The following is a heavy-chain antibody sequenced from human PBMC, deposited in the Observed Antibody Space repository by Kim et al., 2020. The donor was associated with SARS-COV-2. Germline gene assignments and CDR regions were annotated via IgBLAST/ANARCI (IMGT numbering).Heavy chain of an antibody. Sequence: SETLSLTCAVSGGSISSSNWWSWVRQPPGKGLEWIGEIYHSGSTNYNPSLKSRVTISVDKSKNQFSLKLSSVTAADTAVYYCAREQVVVIKGGVGMDVWGQGTTVTVSS. D-gene: IGHD3-22*01. J-gene: IGHJ6*02. V-gene: IGHV4-4*02. CDR1: GGSISSSNW. CDR2: IYHSGST. CDR3: AREQVVVIKGGVGMDV.